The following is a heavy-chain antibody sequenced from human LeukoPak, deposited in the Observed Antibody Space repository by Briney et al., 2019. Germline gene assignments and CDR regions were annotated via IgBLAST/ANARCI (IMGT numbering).Heavy chain of an antibody. CDR2: INPNSGGA. J-gene: IGHJ6*02. CDR3: ARSCSSTSCISYYYGMDV. D-gene: IGHD2-2*01. V-gene: IGHV1-2*06. CDR1: GYTFTGYY. Sequence: GASVKVSCKASGYTFTGYYMHWVRQAPRQGLEWMGRINPNSGGANYAQKFQGRVTMTRDTSISTAYMELSRLRSDDTAVYYCARSCSSTSCISYYYGMDVWGQGTTVTVSS.